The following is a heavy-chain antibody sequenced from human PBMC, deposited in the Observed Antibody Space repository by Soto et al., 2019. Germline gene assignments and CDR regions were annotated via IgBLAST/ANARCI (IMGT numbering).Heavy chain of an antibody. CDR1: GFTFSTYA. Sequence: EVQLLESGGGLIQPGGSLRLSCAASGFTFSTYAMTWVRLAPGKGLQWVSAISATGGSTYYAGSVRGRFTISRDNSKNTLYLQMNSLRAEDTAVYYCANHLSDWPYSNMDVWGKGTTVTVSS. J-gene: IGHJ6*03. D-gene: IGHD3-9*01. CDR2: ISATGGST. CDR3: ANHLSDWPYSNMDV. V-gene: IGHV3-23*01.